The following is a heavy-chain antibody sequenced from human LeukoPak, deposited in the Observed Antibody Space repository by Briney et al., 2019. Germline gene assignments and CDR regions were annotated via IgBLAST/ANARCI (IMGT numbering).Heavy chain of an antibody. D-gene: IGHD6-19*01. Sequence: PGGSLRLSCAASGFTFTDYYMNWIRQAPGKGLEWVSYISSGSTYTNYADSVKGRFTISRDNAKNSLYLQMNSLRAEDTAVYYCATGGVYSNGWSDYWGRGTLVTVSS. CDR1: GFTFTDYY. CDR3: ATGGVYSNGWSDY. V-gene: IGHV3-11*06. J-gene: IGHJ4*02. CDR2: ISSGSTYT.